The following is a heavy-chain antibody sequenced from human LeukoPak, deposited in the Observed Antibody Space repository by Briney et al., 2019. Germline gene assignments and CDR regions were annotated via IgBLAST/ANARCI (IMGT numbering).Heavy chain of an antibody. Sequence: PGESLKISCKGSGYSFTNYWIGWVRQMPGKGLEWMGIIFPGDSDTRYSPSFQGQVTISADKSINTAYLQWSSLKASDTAIYYCARLVGRSGYPYYFDYWGQGTLVTVSS. D-gene: IGHD3-22*01. CDR3: ARLVGRSGYPYYFDY. CDR1: GYSFTNYW. V-gene: IGHV5-51*01. CDR2: IFPGDSDT. J-gene: IGHJ4*02.